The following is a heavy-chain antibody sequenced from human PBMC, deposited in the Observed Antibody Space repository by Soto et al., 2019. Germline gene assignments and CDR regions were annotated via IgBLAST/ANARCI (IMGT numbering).Heavy chain of an antibody. CDR3: AHILGIGGYYEGFDY. Sequence: QITLKESGPTLVKPTQTLTLTCTFSGFSLSTSSGVGVGWIRQPPGKALEWLAFIYWDDEKRYSPSLKSRLTVTKDTSKNQVVLILTNMDPVDTATYYCAHILGIGGYYEGFDYWGPGALVTVSS. V-gene: IGHV2-5*02. D-gene: IGHD1-26*01. CDR1: GFSLSTSSGVG. J-gene: IGHJ4*02. CDR2: IYWDDEK.